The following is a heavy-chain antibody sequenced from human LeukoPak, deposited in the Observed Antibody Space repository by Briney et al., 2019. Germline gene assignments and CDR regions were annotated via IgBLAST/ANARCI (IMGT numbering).Heavy chain of an antibody. CDR2: IYYSGST. J-gene: IGHJ4*01. Sequence: PSETLSLTCTVSGGSISSYYWSWIRQPPGKGLEWIGYIYYSGSTNYNPSLKSRVTISVDTSKNQFSLKLSSVTAADTAVYYCARSPTLYIGADYWGQGTLVTVSS. V-gene: IGHV4-59*01. CDR3: ARSPTLYIGADY. CDR1: GGSISSYY. D-gene: IGHD3-16*01.